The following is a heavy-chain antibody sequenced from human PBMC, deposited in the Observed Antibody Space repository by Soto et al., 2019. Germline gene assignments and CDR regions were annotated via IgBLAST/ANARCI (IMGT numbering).Heavy chain of an antibody. CDR3: AREIGAGLGSYYRMDV. V-gene: IGHV4-34*01. Sequence: NPSGTLSLTCAVYGGSFSGYYWSWIRQPPGKGLEWIGEINHSGSTNYNPSLKSRVTISVDTSKNQFSLKLSSVTAADTAVYYCAREIGAGLGSYYRMDVWGQGSTIS. D-gene: IGHD6-13*01. CDR2: INHSGST. CDR1: GGSFSGYY. J-gene: IGHJ6*01.